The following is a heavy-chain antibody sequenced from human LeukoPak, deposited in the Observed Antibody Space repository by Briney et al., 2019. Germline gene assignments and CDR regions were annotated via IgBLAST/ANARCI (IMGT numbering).Heavy chain of an antibody. J-gene: IGHJ4*02. CDR1: GFTSSSNW. CDR3: ARDPYRDAPDYFDY. V-gene: IGHV3-74*01. CDR2: INSDGSSR. Sequence: TGGSLRLSCAASGFTSSSNWMHWVRQAPGKGLVWVSRINSDGSSRSYADYVKGRFTISRDNAKNTLYLQMNSLSADDTAVYYCARDPYRDAPDYFDYWGQGTLVTVSS.